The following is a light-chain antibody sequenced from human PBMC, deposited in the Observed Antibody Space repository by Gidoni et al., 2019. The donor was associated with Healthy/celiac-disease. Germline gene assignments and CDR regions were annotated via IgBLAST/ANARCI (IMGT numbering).Light chain of an antibody. CDR3: QQYGSSPR. V-gene: IGKV3-20*01. J-gene: IGKJ1*01. Sequence: VSTQSPGTLSLSPGERATLSCRARQSVSSSYLAWYQQKPGQAPRLLIYGASSRATGIPDRFSGSGSGTDFTLTISRLEPEDFAVYYCQQYGSSPRFGQXTKVEIK. CDR1: QSVSSSY. CDR2: GAS.